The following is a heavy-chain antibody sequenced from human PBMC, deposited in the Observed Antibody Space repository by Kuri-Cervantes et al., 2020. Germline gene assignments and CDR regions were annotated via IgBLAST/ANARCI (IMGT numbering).Heavy chain of an antibody. V-gene: IGHV4-34*01. J-gene: IGHJ4*02. CDR2: INHSGST. D-gene: IGHD1-26*01. Sequence: SQTLSLTCAVYGGSFSGYYWSWIRQPPGKGLEWLGEINHSGSTNYNPSLKSRVTISVDTSKNQFSLKLSSVTAADSAVSYCASIYSGSYRRPFDYWGQGTLVTVSS. CDR1: GGSFSGYY. CDR3: ASIYSGSYRRPFDY.